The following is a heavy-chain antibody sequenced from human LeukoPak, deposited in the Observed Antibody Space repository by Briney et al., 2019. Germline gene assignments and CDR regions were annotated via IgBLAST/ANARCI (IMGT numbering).Heavy chain of an antibody. V-gene: IGHV4-38-2*01. J-gene: IGHJ5*02. CDR3: ARQCDYGFWFDP. CDR1: GYSISSGYY. D-gene: IGHD4-17*01. Sequence: SETLSLTCAVSGYSISSGYYWGWIRQPPGKGLEWIGSIYHSGSTYYNPSLKSRVTISVDTSKNQFSLKLSSVTAADTAVYYCARQCDYGFWFDPWGQGTLVTVSS. CDR2: IYHSGST.